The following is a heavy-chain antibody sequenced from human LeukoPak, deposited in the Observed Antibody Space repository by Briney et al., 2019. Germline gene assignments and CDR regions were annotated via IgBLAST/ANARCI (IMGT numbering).Heavy chain of an antibody. CDR2: IYSGGST. J-gene: IGHJ4*02. CDR1: GFTVSSNY. V-gene: IGHV3-66*01. CDR3: ARDAHYDSSGYEFDY. D-gene: IGHD3-22*01. Sequence: GGSLRLSCAASGFTVSSNYMSWVRQAPGKGLEWVSVIYSGGSTYYADSVKGRFTISRDNSKNTLYLQMNSLRAEDTAVYYCARDAHYDSSGYEFDYWGQGTLVTVSS.